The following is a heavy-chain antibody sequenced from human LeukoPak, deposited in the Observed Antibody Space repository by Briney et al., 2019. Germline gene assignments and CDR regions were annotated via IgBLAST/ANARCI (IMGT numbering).Heavy chain of an antibody. CDR3: ARHVMWFGESSYYYYMDV. Sequence: PSGTLSLTCAVSGGSISSSNWWSWVRQPPGKGLEWIGEIYHSGSTNYNPSLKSRVTISVDTSKNQFSLKLSSVTAADTAVYYCARHVMWFGESSYYYYMDVWGKGTTVTISS. J-gene: IGHJ6*03. V-gene: IGHV4-4*02. D-gene: IGHD3-10*01. CDR1: GGSISSSNW. CDR2: IYHSGST.